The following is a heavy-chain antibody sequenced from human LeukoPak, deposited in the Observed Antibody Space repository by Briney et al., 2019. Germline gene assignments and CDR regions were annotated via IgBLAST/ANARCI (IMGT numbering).Heavy chain of an antibody. D-gene: IGHD4-17*01. CDR3: ARHDGD. CDR1: GGSITGNY. Sequence: SETLSLTCTVSGGSITGNYWSWSRQPPGKGLEWIGYIYNSETTNYNPSLKSRVTISIDTSKNQFSLKLSSVTAADTAVYYCARHDGDWGQGILVTVPS. CDR2: IYNSETT. V-gene: IGHV4-59*08. J-gene: IGHJ4*02.